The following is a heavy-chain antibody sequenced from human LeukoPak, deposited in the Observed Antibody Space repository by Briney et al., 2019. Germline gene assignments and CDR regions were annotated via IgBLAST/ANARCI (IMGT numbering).Heavy chain of an antibody. CDR1: GGSISSYY. CDR3: ARAPITGTLDY. D-gene: IGHD1-20*01. J-gene: IGHJ4*02. Sequence: SETLSLTCTVSGGSISSYYWSWIRQPPGKGLEWIGYIYYSGSTNYNPSLKSRVTIPVDTSKNQFSLKLSSVTAADTAVYYCARAPITGTLDYWGQGTLVTVSS. CDR2: IYYSGST. V-gene: IGHV4-59*01.